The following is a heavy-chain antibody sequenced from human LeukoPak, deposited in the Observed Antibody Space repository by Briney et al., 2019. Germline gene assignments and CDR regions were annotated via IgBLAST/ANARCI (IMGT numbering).Heavy chain of an antibody. V-gene: IGHV4-59*01. Sequence: SETLSLTCTVSGGSISSYYWSWIRQPPGKGLEWIGYIYYSGSTNYNPSLKSRVTISVDTSKNQFSLKLSSVTAADTAVYYCARVEVGATREYYFDYWGQGTLVTVSS. CDR2: IYYSGST. CDR1: GGSISSYY. J-gene: IGHJ4*02. CDR3: ARVEVGATREYYFDY. D-gene: IGHD1-26*01.